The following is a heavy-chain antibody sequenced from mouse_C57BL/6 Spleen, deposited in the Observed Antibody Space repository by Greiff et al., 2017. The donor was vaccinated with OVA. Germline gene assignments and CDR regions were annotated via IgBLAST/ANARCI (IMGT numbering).Heavy chain of an antibody. J-gene: IGHJ1*03. Sequence: VHLVESGAELARPGASVKMSCKASGYTFTSYTMHWVKQRPGQGLEWIGYINPSSGYTKYNQKFKDKATLTADKSSSTAYMQLSSLTSEDSAVYYCAREGTGTWYFDVWGTGTTVTVSS. CDR2: INPSSGYT. D-gene: IGHD4-1*01. CDR1: GYTFTSYT. CDR3: AREGTGTWYFDV. V-gene: IGHV1-4*01.